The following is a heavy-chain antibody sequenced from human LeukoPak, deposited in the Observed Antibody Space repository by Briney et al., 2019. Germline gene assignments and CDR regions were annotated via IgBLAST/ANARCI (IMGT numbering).Heavy chain of an antibody. Sequence: GGSLRLSCEASGFTFGSHAMYWVRQAPGKGLEWVAGIFGSGGSPHYADPVKGRYTISRDNSRNTVYLQINSLRAEDTAVYYCGKTTVGYSSGQKPAWPVDYWGQGTLVTVSS. D-gene: IGHD5-18*01. CDR3: GKTTVGYSSGQKPAWPVDY. V-gene: IGHV3-23*01. CDR1: GFTFGSHA. CDR2: IFGSGGSP. J-gene: IGHJ4*02.